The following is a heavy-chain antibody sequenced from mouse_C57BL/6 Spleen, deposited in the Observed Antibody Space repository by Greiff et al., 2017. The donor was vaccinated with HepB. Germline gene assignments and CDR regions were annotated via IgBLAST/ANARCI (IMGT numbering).Heavy chain of an antibody. CDR3: ARSEAPTVNAMDY. D-gene: IGHD1-1*01. V-gene: IGHV1-54*01. Sequence: QVQLQQSGAELVRPGTSVKVSCKASGYAFTNYLIEWVKQRPGQGLEWIGVINPGSGGTNYNEKFKGKATLTADTSSSTAYMQLSSLTSDDSAVYFCARSEAPTVNAMDYWGQGTSVTVSS. CDR2: INPGSGGT. J-gene: IGHJ4*01. CDR1: GYAFTNYL.